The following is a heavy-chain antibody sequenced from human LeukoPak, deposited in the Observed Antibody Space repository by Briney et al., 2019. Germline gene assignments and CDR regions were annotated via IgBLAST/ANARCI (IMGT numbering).Heavy chain of an antibody. CDR1: GGSISSSSYY. J-gene: IGHJ6*03. CDR2: IYYSGST. Sequence: SETLSLTCTVSGGSISSSSYYWGWIRQPPGKGLEWIGSIYYSGSTYYNPSLKSRVTISVDTSKNQFSLKLSSVTAADTAVYYCARHGRVAGWVVRDYYYYMDVWGKGTTVTVSS. V-gene: IGHV4-39*01. D-gene: IGHD2-15*01. CDR3: ARHGRVAGWVVRDYYYYMDV.